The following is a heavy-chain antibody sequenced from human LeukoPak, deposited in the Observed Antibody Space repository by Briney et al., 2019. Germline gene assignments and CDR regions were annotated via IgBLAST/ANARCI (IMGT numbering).Heavy chain of an antibody. Sequence: GGSLRLSCAASGFNFANHAMSWVRQTPGKGLEWVSAISGSGGSTYYADSVKGRFTISRDNSKNTLYLQMNSLGAEDTAVYCCAKEGPDSSSWYYSYYFDYWGQGTLVTVSS. D-gene: IGHD6-13*01. CDR1: GFNFANHA. J-gene: IGHJ4*02. CDR3: AKEGPDSSSWYYSYYFDY. CDR2: ISGSGGST. V-gene: IGHV3-23*01.